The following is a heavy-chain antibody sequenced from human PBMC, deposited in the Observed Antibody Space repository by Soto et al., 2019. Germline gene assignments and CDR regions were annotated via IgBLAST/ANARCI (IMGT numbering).Heavy chain of an antibody. D-gene: IGHD6-13*01. Sequence: QVQLVQSGAEVKKPGASVKVSCKASGYTFTSYGISWVRQAPGQGLEWMGWISAYNGNTNYAQTLQGRVTMTTDTSTSTAYMELRSLRSDDTAVYYCARSPRAAGTDYYYYGMDVWGQGTTVTVSS. CDR2: ISAYNGNT. CDR1: GYTFTSYG. V-gene: IGHV1-18*01. J-gene: IGHJ6*02. CDR3: ARSPRAAGTDYYYYGMDV.